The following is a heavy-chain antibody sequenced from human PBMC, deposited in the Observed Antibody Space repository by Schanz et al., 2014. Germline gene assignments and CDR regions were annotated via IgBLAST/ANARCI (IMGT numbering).Heavy chain of an antibody. V-gene: IGHV1-18*01. J-gene: IGHJ4*02. Sequence: QVQLVQSGAEVKKPGASVKVSCKASGYTFTSYGISWVRQAPGQGLEWMGWISPYNGNTNYAQKLQGRVTMTTDTSTSTAYMELSSLRSEDTAMYYCARDYYDSSGYYYCDYWGQGTLVTVSS. D-gene: IGHD3-22*01. CDR3: ARDYYDSSGYYYCDY. CDR1: GYTFTSYG. CDR2: ISPYNGNT.